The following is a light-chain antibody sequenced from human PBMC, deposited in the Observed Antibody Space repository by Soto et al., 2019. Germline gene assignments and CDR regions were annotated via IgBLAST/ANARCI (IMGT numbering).Light chain of an antibody. CDR1: QSVTSSY. CDR3: QHYGSSPRT. Sequence: EIVLTQSPGTLSLSPGERATLSCRASQSVTSSYLAWYQQKPGQATRLLIYGTSSRATGIPDRFSGSGSGTDFTLTISRLEPEDFAVYYCQHYGSSPRTFGQGTKVEI. V-gene: IGKV3-20*01. CDR2: GTS. J-gene: IGKJ1*01.